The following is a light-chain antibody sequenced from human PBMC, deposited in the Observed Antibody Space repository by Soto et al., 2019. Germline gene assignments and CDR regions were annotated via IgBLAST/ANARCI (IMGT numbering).Light chain of an antibody. CDR3: QQYDSSVRT. CDR2: GAS. J-gene: IGKJ1*01. V-gene: IGKV3-20*01. Sequence: EIVLTQSPGTLSLSPGERATLSCRASQSVSRNYLAWYQQKPGQAPRLLIFGASIRATGIPDRFSGSGSGTDFPLTISRVEPEDFALYYCQQYDSSVRTFGQGTKVEIK. CDR1: QSVSRNY.